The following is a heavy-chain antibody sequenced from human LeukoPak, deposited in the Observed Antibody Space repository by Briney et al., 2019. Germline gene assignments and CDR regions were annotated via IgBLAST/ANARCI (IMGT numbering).Heavy chain of an antibody. CDR3: ARDRGAADLYYYYYMDV. CDR2: ISTSGST. Sequence: SETLSLTCTVSGGSISSYYWSWLRQPAGKGLEAIGHISTSGSTNYNPSLKSRVTMSVDTSKNQFSLKLSSVTAADTAVYYCARDRGAADLYYYYYMDVWGKGTTVTISS. CDR1: GGSISSYY. D-gene: IGHD3-10*01. V-gene: IGHV4-4*07. J-gene: IGHJ6*03.